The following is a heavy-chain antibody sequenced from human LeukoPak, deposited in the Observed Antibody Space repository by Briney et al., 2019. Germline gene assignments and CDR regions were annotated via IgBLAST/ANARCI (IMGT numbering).Heavy chain of an antibody. J-gene: IGHJ4*02. Sequence: GSLRLSCAASGFTFSSYSMNWVRQAPGKGLEWVSSISSSSSYIYYADSVKGRFTISRDNAKNSLYLQMNSLRAEDTAVYYCARRVVLRYFDWRRRTQYYFDYWGQGTLVTVSS. CDR3: ARRVVLRYFDWRRRTQYYFDY. CDR1: GFTFSSYS. V-gene: IGHV3-21*04. CDR2: ISSSSSYI. D-gene: IGHD3-9*01.